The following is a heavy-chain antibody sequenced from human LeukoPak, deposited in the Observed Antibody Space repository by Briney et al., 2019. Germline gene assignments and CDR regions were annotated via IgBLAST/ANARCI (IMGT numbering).Heavy chain of an antibody. D-gene: IGHD2-2*01. V-gene: IGHV4-59*01. CDR2: IYYSGST. J-gene: IGHJ5*02. CDR3: ARGISVIVVVPAHNWFDP. CDR1: GGSISSYY. Sequence: SETLSLTCTVSGGSISSYYWSWIRQPPGKGLEWIGYIYYSGSTNYNPSLKSRVTISVDTSKNQFSLKLSSVTAADTAVYYCARGISVIVVVPAHNWFDPWGQGTLVTVSS.